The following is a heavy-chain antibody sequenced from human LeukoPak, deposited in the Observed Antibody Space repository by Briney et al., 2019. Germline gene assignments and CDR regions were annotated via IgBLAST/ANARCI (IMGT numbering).Heavy chain of an antibody. CDR3: ARSVDYFDNTGPHMMFDY. CDR1: GDSITSHY. V-gene: IGHV4-59*11. D-gene: IGHD3-22*01. J-gene: IGHJ4*02. CDR2: IYYTGII. Sequence: SETLSLTCNVSGDSITSHYWNWIRQPPGKGLEGIGYIYYTGIIKYNPSLTSRVSMSVDTSKNQFFLKMKSVTAADTAVYHCARSVDYFDNTGPHMMFDYWGQGSLVTVSS.